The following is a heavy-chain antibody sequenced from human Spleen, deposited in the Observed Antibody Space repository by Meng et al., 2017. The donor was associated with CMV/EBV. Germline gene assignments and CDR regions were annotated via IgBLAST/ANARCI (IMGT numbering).Heavy chain of an antibody. J-gene: IGHJ4*02. V-gene: IGHV4-34*01. CDR1: GGSLSGHF. D-gene: IGHD6-19*01. Sequence: LSLTGAVYGGSLSGHFWTWIRQPPGKGLEWIGEISPSGSTNYNPSLKSRVTISVDTSKNQFSLELSSVSAADTAVYYCASSTGWRDFWGQGTLVTVSS. CDR3: ASSTGWRDF. CDR2: ISPSGST.